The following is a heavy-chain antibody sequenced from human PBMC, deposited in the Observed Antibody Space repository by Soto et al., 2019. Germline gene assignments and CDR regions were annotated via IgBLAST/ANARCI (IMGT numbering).Heavy chain of an antibody. V-gene: IGHV3-23*01. Sequence: EVQLLESGGGLVQPGGSLRLSCAASGFTVSSYAMSWVRQAPGKGLEWVSVISGSGSTYSADSVKGRFTISRDSSKNTVYLQINSLRAEDTAVYYCAKPLRFTFTTGYYMDVWGRGTTVTVSS. CDR1: GFTVSSYA. J-gene: IGHJ6*03. D-gene: IGHD3-16*01. CDR2: ISGSGST. CDR3: AKPLRFTFTTGYYMDV.